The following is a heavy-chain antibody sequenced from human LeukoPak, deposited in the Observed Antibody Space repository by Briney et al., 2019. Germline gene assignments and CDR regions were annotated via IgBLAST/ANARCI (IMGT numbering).Heavy chain of an antibody. CDR3: SRRYYSYYYMDV. V-gene: IGHV4-39*01. Sequence: PSETLSLTCIVSGASIISSSNSWGGIRQPPGKGLEWIGSIYYSGRPYYTPSLKSPVTISVPPSKNQFSLKSTSVTAAAVTVYYCSRRYYSYYYMDVWGKGTTVIVSS. CDR1: GASIISSSNS. J-gene: IGHJ6*03. CDR2: IYYSGRP.